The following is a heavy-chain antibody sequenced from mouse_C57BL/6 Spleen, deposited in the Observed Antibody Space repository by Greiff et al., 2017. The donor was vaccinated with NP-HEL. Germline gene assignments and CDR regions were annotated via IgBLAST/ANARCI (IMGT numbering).Heavy chain of an antibody. J-gene: IGHJ2*01. CDR1: GYTFTSYT. D-gene: IGHD4-1*01. CDR3: ARGWDVRYFDY. Sequence: VQLVESGAELARPGASVKMSCKASGYTFTSYTMHWVKQRPGQGLEWIGYINPSSGYTKYNQKFKDKATLTADKSSSTAYMQLSSLTSEDSAVYYCARGWDVRYFDYWGQGTTLTVSS. CDR2: INPSSGYT. V-gene: IGHV1-4*01.